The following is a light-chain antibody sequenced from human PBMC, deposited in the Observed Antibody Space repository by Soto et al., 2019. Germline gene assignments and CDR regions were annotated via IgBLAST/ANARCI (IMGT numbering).Light chain of an antibody. V-gene: IGKV3-11*01. CDR2: YAS. Sequence: EIVLTQSPGTLSLSPGERATLSCRASQKISSYLAWYQQKPGQAPRLLIYYASTRATGIPARYSGSGSGTDSTLTISSLEPEDFAVYYCQQRSNWPPLTFGRGTKVEIK. CDR3: QQRSNWPPLT. CDR1: QKISSY. J-gene: IGKJ4*01.